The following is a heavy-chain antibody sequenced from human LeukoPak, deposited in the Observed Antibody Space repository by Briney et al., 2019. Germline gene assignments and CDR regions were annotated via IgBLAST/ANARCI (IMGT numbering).Heavy chain of an antibody. CDR3: ARETPYYCSSTSCYESTGEIDY. V-gene: IGHV3-30*03. D-gene: IGHD2-2*01. CDR2: ISYDGSNK. J-gene: IGHJ4*02. Sequence: PGGSLRLSCAVSGFTFSSYGMHWVRQAPGKGLEWVAVISYDGSNKYYADSVKGRFTISRDNSKNTLYLQMNSLRAEDTAVYYCARETPYYCSSTSCYESTGEIDYWGQGTLVTVSS. CDR1: GFTFSSYG.